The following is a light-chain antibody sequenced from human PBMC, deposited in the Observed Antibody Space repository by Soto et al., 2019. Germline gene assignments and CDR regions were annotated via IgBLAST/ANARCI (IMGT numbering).Light chain of an antibody. CDR1: SSNIGAGYD. J-gene: IGLJ1*01. CDR2: GNV. V-gene: IGLV1-40*01. CDR3: QSYDTSLSLYV. Sequence: QTVVTQPPSVSGAPGQRVTISCSGSSSNIGAGYDVHWYQQLPGTAPKLLIYGNVNRPSGVSDRFSGSKSGTSGSLAITGLQAEDEADYYCQSYDTSLSLYVFGTGTQLTVL.